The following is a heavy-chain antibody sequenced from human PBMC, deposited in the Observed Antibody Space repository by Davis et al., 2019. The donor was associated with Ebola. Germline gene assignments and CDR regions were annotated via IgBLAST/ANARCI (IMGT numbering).Heavy chain of an antibody. CDR2: ISYDGSNK. CDR3: AKDRDYYGSGSLLS. D-gene: IGHD3-10*01. CDR1: GFTFSSYG. V-gene: IGHV3-30*18. J-gene: IGHJ5*02. Sequence: GESLKISCAASGFTFSSYGMHWVRQAPGKGLEWVAVISYDGSNKYYADSVKGRFTISRDNSKNTLYLQMNSLRAEDTAVYYCAKDRDYYGSGSLLSWGQGTLVTVSS.